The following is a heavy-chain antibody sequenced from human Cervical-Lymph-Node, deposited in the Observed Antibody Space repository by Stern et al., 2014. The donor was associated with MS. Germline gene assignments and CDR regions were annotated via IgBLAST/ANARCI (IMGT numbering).Heavy chain of an antibody. CDR3: ATPLPFAL. CDR2: FSPSTNRT. CDR1: GHTVTSYS. V-gene: IGHV1-46*01. Sequence: VQLEESGAEVKKPGASVKISCKTTGHTVTSYSIHWIRQAPGQGLEWIGIFSPSTNRTTLAQKVQGRVTVTWDTSTSTLYLGLSSLKSDDTAVYYCATPLPFALWGQGTLVTVSS. J-gene: IGHJ4*02.